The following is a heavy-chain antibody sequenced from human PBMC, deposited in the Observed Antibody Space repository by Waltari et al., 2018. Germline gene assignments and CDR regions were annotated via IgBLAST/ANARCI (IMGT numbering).Heavy chain of an antibody. Sequence: QVQLQESGPGLVKPSATLSLTCTVSGGSIDSSPNYWGWIRPPPGKGLEWVGGRYYSGSTYYNPSLKGRVTISVDTSKNQFSLNLSSVTAADTAVYYCVQLPGYWGQGTLVTVSS. J-gene: IGHJ4*02. CDR2: RYYSGST. CDR3: VQLPGY. V-gene: IGHV4-39*01. CDR1: GGSIDSSPNY. D-gene: IGHD2-15*01.